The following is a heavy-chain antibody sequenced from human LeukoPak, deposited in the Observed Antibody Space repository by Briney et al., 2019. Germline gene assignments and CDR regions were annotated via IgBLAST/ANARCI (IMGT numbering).Heavy chain of an antibody. J-gene: IGHJ4*02. CDR1: GGTFSSYA. CDR3: ARALVTMVRGVITFDY. V-gene: IGHV1-69*01. CDR2: IIPIFGTA. D-gene: IGHD3-10*01. Sequence: ASVKVSCKASGGTFSSYAISWVRQAPGQGLEWMGGIIPIFGTANYAQKFQGRVTTTADESTSTAYMELSSLRSEDTAVYYCARALVTMVRGVITFDYWGQGTLVTVSS.